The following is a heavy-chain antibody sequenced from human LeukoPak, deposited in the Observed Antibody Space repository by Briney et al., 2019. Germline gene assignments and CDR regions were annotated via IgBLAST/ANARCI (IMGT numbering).Heavy chain of an antibody. CDR2: ISSSGSTI. D-gene: IGHD2/OR15-2a*01. CDR3: ARDHRSSPTKAYMDV. J-gene: IGHJ6*02. V-gene: IGHV3-48*03. Sequence: PGGSLRLSCAASGFTFSSYEMNWVRQAPGKGLEWVSYISSSGSTIYYADSVKGRFTISRDNAKNSLYLQMNSLRAEDTAVYYCARDHRSSPTKAYMDVWGQGTTVTVSS. CDR1: GFTFSSYE.